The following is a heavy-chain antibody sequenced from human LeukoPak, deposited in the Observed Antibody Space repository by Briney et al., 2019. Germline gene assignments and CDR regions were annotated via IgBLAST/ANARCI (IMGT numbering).Heavy chain of an antibody. CDR1: GYTLTELS. CDR2: FDPEDGET. CDR3: ATKASSGWGTFDY. J-gene: IGHJ4*02. V-gene: IGHV1-24*01. Sequence: ASVKVSCKVSGYTLTELSMHWVRQAPGKGLEWMGGFDPEDGETIYAQKFQGRVTMTEDTSTDTAYMELSSLRSKDTAVYYCATKASSGWGTFDYWGQGTLVTVSS. D-gene: IGHD6-19*01.